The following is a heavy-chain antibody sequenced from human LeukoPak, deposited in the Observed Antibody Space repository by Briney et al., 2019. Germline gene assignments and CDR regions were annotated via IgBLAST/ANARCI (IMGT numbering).Heavy chain of an antibody. CDR1: GFDFGAYE. CDR2: FAGSDTTT. D-gene: IGHD3-22*01. J-gene: IGHJ4*02. CDR3: TTLGYHLDS. Sequence: PGGSLRLSCAASGFDFGAYEMNWVRQAPGKGLEWVAYFAGSDTTTYYADSVKGRFIISRDNARNSLYLQMNSLKAEDTALYYCTTLGYHLDSWGQGTLVTVSS. V-gene: IGHV3-48*03.